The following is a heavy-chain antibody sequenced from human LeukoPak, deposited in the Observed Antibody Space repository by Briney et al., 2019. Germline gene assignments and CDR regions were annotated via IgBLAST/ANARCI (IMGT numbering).Heavy chain of an antibody. J-gene: IGHJ5*02. CDR2: INPSGGST. Sequence: ASVKVSCKXSGYTFTSYYMHWVRQAPGQGLEWMGIINPSGGSTSYSQKFQGRVTMTRDTSTSTVYMELSSLRSEDTAVNYCARGEVIVYPGDPWGQGTLVTVSS. CDR3: ARGEVIVYPGDP. D-gene: IGHD2-21*01. V-gene: IGHV1-46*03. CDR1: GYTFTSYY.